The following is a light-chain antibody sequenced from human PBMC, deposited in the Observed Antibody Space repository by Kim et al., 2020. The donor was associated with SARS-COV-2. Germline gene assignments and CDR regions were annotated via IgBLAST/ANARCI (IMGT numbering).Light chain of an antibody. CDR1: QSISNN. CDR3: QQYSFWRT. CDR2: DAS. J-gene: IGKJ1*01. V-gene: IGKV3-15*01. Sequence: IEMTQSPATLSVSPGERATLFCRASQSISNNLAWYQQKPGQAPRLLIYDASTRATGIPARFSGSGSGKEFTLTISSLQSEDFAIYYCQQYSFWRTFGQGTKVDIK.